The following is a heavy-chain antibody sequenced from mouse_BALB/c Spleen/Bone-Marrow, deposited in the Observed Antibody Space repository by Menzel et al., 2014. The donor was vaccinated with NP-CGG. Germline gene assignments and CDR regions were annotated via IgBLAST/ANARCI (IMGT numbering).Heavy chain of an antibody. V-gene: IGHV1-80*01. J-gene: IGHJ2*01. CDR2: IYPGDGDT. Sequence: VKLMESGAELVRPGSSVKISCKASGYAFSSYWMNWVKQRPGQGLEWIGQIYPGDGDTNYNGKFKGKATLTADKSSGTAYMQLSSLTSEDSAVYFCARRGYYYGSSYVDYWGQGTTLTVSS. CDR3: ARRGYYYGSSYVDY. CDR1: GYAFSSYW. D-gene: IGHD1-1*01.